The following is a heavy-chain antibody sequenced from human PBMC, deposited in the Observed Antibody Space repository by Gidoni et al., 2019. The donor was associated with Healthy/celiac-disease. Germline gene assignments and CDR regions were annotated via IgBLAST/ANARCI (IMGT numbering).Heavy chain of an antibody. CDR2: INPNSGGT. CDR3: ARGITMVRGVIIRTDFDY. Sequence: QVQLVQSGAEVKKPGASVKVSCKASGYTFTGYYMHWVRQAPGQGLEWMGWINPNSGGTNYAQKFQGWVTMTRDTSISTAYMELSRLRSDDTAVYYCARGITMVRGVIIRTDFDYWGQGTLVTVSS. CDR1: GYTFTGYY. V-gene: IGHV1-2*04. J-gene: IGHJ4*02. D-gene: IGHD3-10*01.